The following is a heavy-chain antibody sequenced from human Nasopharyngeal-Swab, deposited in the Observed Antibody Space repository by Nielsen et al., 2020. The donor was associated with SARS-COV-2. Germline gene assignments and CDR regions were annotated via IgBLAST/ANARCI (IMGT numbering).Heavy chain of an antibody. D-gene: IGHD3-10*01. CDR3: AKLIEEGSGSYYALYYYYGMDV. CDR2: ISYDGSNK. J-gene: IGHJ6*02. Sequence: WIRQPPGKGLEWVAVISYDGSNKYYADSVKGRFTISRDNSKNTLYLQMNSLRAEDTAVYYCAKLIEEGSGSYYALYYYYGMDVWGQGTTVTVPS. V-gene: IGHV3-30*18.